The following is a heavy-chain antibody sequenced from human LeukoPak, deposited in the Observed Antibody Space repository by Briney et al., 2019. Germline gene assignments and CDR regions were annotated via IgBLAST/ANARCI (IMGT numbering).Heavy chain of an antibody. Sequence: GGSLRLSCAASGFTFSDYHMSWIRQAPGKGLEWVSYISLSSTYTNYADSVRGRFTISRDDAKNLLYLQMNSLRAEDTAVYYCARDGWFGELDKDHFDYWGQGTLVTVSS. D-gene: IGHD3-10*01. CDR1: GFTFSDYH. J-gene: IGHJ4*02. CDR3: ARDGWFGELDKDHFDY. V-gene: IGHV3-11*06. CDR2: ISLSSTYT.